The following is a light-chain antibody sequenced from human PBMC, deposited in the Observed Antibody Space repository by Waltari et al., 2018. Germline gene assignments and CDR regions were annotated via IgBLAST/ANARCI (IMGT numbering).Light chain of an antibody. CDR2: INN. CDR3: AVWDDSLKVVV. J-gene: IGLJ2*01. Sequence: QSVLPQPPSTSGTPGQRVTISCSASSSDIGRNTVNWYKQLPGPAPKLLIYINNQRPSGVPDRFSGSKSGTSASLAISGLQSEDEADYYCAVWDDSLKVVVFGGGTKLTVL. V-gene: IGLV1-44*01. CDR1: SSDIGRNT.